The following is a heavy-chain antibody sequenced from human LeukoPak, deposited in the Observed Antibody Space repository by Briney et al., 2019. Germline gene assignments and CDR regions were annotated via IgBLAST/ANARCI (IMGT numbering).Heavy chain of an antibody. CDR1: GFPVRSNY. CDR3: AKSVMPAARIHY. J-gene: IGHJ4*02. CDR2: IYSDGGK. Sequence: GGSLRPSRSTPGFPVRSNYMKWGRQAPGKGLEWGSAIYSDGGKYKAGSVKGRLTISRDNSKNKEYLQMNGLRAEDTAIYNSAKSVMPAARIHYWGQGTLVTVSS. V-gene: IGHV3-53*01. D-gene: IGHD2-2*01.